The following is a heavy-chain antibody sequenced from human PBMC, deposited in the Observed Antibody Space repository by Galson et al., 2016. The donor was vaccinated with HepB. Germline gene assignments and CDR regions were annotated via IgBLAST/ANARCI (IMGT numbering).Heavy chain of an antibody. Sequence: SLRLSCADSRFTFSSYWMHWVRQVPGKGPVWVSVISGDASGTRYADSVKGRFTISSDNTKNTLYLQMNSLRADDTAVYYCVSPLHNDGNSGMAFDIWGQGTMVTVSS. D-gene: IGHD4-23*01. CDR1: RFTFSSYW. CDR2: ISGDASGT. CDR3: VSPLHNDGNSGMAFDI. V-gene: IGHV3-74*01. J-gene: IGHJ3*02.